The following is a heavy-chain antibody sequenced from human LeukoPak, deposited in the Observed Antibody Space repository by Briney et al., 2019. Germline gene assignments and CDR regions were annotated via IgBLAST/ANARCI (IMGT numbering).Heavy chain of an antibody. Sequence: PGGSLRLSWAASGFSFEAYGMYWVRQAPGKGLEWVSGITGNSDDIAYADSVKGRFTISRDNAKNCLYLQMNSLTVEDTALYYCTRVTSWRTGFDYWGQGTLVTVSS. D-gene: IGHD1-1*01. CDR1: GFSFEAYG. V-gene: IGHV3-9*01. CDR3: TRVTSWRTGFDY. J-gene: IGHJ4*02. CDR2: ITGNSDDI.